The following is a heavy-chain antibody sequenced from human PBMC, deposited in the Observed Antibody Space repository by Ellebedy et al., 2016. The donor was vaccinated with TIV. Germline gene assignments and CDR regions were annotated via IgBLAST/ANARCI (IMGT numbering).Heavy chain of an antibody. D-gene: IGHD1-26*01. CDR3: ARDFYGSYEY. CDR1: GYTSIDYG. V-gene: IGHV1-2*02. J-gene: IGHJ4*02. Sequence: ASVKVSCXASGYTSIDYGIHWVRQAPGQGLDWVGRIHPNSGDTYYAQKFQGRVTMTRDTSISTVYMELSSLTSDDTAVYYCARDFYGSYEYWGQGTLVTVSS. CDR2: IHPNSGDT.